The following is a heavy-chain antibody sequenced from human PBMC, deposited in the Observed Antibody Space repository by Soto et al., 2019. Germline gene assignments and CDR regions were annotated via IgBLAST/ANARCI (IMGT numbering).Heavy chain of an antibody. Sequence: KPSETLSLTCTVSGGSISSGGYYWSWIRQHPGKGLEWIGYINYSGTTYYNPSLRSRITMSVDTSKNQFSLNLSSVTAADTAVYYCARDHKWDGMDVWGQGTTVTVSS. CDR1: GGSISSGGYY. CDR3: ARDHKWDGMDV. J-gene: IGHJ6*02. CDR2: INYSGTT. D-gene: IGHD1-26*01. V-gene: IGHV4-31*02.